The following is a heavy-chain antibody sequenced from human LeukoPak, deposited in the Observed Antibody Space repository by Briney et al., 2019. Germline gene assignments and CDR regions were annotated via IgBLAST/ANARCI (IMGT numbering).Heavy chain of an antibody. J-gene: IGHJ4*02. Sequence: GGSLRLSCAASGFTFSSYEMSWLRQAPGRGLEWVASIKQDGGERYYVDSVMGRFTISKDNAKNSLYLQMNSLRVDDTAVYYCARDMHSSFDYWGQGTLVSVSS. V-gene: IGHV3-7*05. CDR2: IKQDGGER. D-gene: IGHD2-2*01. CDR1: GFTFSSYE. CDR3: ARDMHSSFDY.